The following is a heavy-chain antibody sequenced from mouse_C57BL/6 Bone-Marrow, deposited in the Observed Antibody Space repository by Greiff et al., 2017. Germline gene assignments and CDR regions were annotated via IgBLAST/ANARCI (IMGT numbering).Heavy chain of an antibody. CDR3: ARPFGISGNWYFDV. CDR2: INPDSSTI. J-gene: IGHJ1*03. D-gene: IGHD1-1*01. CDR1: GVDFSRYW. Sequence: AASGVDFSRYWMSWVRRAPGKGLEWIGEINPDSSTINYAPSLKDKFIISRDNAKNTLYLQLSKVRSEDTALYYCARPFGISGNWYFDVWGTGTTVTVSS. V-gene: IGHV4-1*01.